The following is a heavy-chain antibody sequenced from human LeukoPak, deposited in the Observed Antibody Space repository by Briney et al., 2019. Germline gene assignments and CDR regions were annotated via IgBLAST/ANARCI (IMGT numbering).Heavy chain of an antibody. J-gene: IGHJ6*03. CDR2: IKQDGSEK. CDR3: ARDGVTMVRGVKVLDYYYYYMDV. Sequence: GGSLRLSCAASGFTFSSYWMSWVRQAPGKGLEWVANIKQDGSEKYYVDSVKGRFTISRDNAKNSLYLQMNSLRAEDTAVYYCARDGVTMVRGVKVLDYYYYYMDVWGKGTTVTISS. V-gene: IGHV3-7*01. D-gene: IGHD3-10*01. CDR1: GFTFSSYW.